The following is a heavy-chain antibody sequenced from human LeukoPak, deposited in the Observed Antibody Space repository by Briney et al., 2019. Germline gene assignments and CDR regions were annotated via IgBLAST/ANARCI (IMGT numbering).Heavy chain of an antibody. CDR3: ARRSSTWDYYMDV. V-gene: IGHV5-51*01. CDR2: IHPGDSDT. CDR1: GYSFTNYW. J-gene: IGHJ6*03. Sequence: HGESLKISCKGSGYSFTNYWIVWVRQMPGKGLEWMGIIHPGDSDTRYSPSFQGQVTISADKSISTAYLQWSSLKASDTAMYYCARRSSTWDYYMDVWGKGTTVTVSS. D-gene: IGHD2-2*01.